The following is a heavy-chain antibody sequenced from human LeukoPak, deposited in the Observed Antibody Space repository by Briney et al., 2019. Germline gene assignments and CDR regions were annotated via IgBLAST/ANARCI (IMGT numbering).Heavy chain of an antibody. Sequence: KSSETLSLNSAVYDYFISSGNYWGWIRQPPGKGLEWIGSVYHSGSTHYRPSLKSRVTISVATSKNQISLKLSAVTAADTAVYYVARNDSSGYFDYWGQGTLVTVSS. D-gene: IGHD3-22*01. J-gene: IGHJ4*02. CDR2: VYHSGST. CDR3: ARNDSSGYFDY. V-gene: IGHV4-38-2*01. CDR1: DYFISSGNY.